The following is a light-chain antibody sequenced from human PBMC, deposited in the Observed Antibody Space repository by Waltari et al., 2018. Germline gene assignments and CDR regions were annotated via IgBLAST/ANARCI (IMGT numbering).Light chain of an antibody. CDR2: KTS. CDR1: QTVNDW. Sequence: DIQMIQSPSSLSASLGDRVTISCRASQTVNDWVAWSHQGRGPSPKLLIYKTSILESGVPSRFSGSASGTDFTLVISSLRLEDSGTYYCQQYNNYPLTFGGGTTVEI. J-gene: IGKJ4*01. V-gene: IGKV1-5*01. CDR3: QQYNNYPLT.